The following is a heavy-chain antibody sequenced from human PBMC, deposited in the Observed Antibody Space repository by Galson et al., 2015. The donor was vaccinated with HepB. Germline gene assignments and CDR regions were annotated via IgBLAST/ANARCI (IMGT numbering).Heavy chain of an antibody. CDR3: AREWGARIAARVFDP. V-gene: IGHV1-8*01. D-gene: IGHD6-6*01. CDR1: GYTFTSYD. Sequence: SVKVSCKASGYTFTSYDINWVRQATGQGLEWMGWMNPNSGNTGYAQKFQGRVTMTRNTSISTAYMELSSLRSEDTAVYYCAREWGARIAARVFDPWDQGTLVTVSS. CDR2: MNPNSGNT. J-gene: IGHJ5*02.